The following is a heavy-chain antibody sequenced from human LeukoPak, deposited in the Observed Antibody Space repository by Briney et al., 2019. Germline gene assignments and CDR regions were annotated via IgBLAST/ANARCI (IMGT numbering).Heavy chain of an antibody. J-gene: IGHJ6*03. V-gene: IGHV1-8*03. D-gene: IGHD1-1*01. CDR1: GYTFTSYD. Sequence: ASVKVSCKASGYTFTSYDINWVRQATGHGLEWMGWMNPNSGNTGYAQKFQGRVTITRNTSISTAYMELSSLRSEDTAVYYCARRLVGSLDYYYYMDVWGKGTTVSFSS. CDR3: ARRLVGSLDYYYYMDV. CDR2: MNPNSGNT.